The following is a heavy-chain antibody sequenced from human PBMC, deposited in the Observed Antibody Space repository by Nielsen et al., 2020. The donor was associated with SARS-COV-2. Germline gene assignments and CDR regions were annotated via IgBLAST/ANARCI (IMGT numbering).Heavy chain of an antibody. Sequence: ASVKVSCKAFGYTFSTYYMHWVRQAHGQGPEWMGRINPSGDDTVSAQRFQGRLAMTRDTSTSTAYMELSSLTSEDTAVYYCSRYTSGLVLWGQGTLVTVSA. CDR2: INPSGDDT. CDR1: GYTFSTYY. V-gene: IGHV1-46*01. D-gene: IGHD6-19*01. CDR3: SRYTSGLVL. J-gene: IGHJ4*02.